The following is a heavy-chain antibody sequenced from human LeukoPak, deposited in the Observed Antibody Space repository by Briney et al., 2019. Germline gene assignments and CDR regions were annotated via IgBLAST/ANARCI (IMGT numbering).Heavy chain of an antibody. CDR1: GFTFSGSA. Sequence: GGSLRLSCAASGFTFSGSAMHWVRQASGKGLEWVGRIRSKANSYATAYAASVKGRFTISRDDSKNTAYLQMNSLKTEDTAVYYCARALQQWLVQSPCGYWGQGTLVTVSS. CDR2: IRSKANSYAT. CDR3: ARALQQWLVQSPCGY. D-gene: IGHD6-19*01. V-gene: IGHV3-73*01. J-gene: IGHJ4*02.